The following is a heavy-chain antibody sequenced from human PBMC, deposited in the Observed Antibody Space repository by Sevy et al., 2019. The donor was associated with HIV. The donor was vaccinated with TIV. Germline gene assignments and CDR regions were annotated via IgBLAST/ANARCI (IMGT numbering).Heavy chain of an antibody. J-gene: IGHJ4*02. Sequence: ASVKVSCXAXXXXXXSYXXXWVRQAPGQGLEWLGLINPSGGYTTNAQKFQGRVTMSRDTSTSTVYMELRSLRSEDTXVYFXAXXRPXGGDXYXXXXXGQGALVTVSS. V-gene: IGHV1-46*01. CDR3: AXXRPXGGDXYXXXX. CDR2: INPSGGYT. CDR1: XXXXXSYX. D-gene: IGHD2-21*02.